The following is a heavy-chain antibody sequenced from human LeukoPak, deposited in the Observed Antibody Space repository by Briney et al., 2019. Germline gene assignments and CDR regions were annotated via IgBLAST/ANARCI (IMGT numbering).Heavy chain of an antibody. Sequence: GASVKVSCKASGYTFTNSDVNWVRQATGQGLEWMGWMNPNSGNTGYAQNFQGRVTMTRNTSLNTAYMELTSLRSEDTAVYYCARGNGMRTAMATKGENRFDYWGQGTLVTVSS. CDR1: GYTFTNSD. J-gene: IGHJ4*02. CDR3: ARGNGMRTAMATKGENRFDY. CDR2: MNPNSGNT. V-gene: IGHV1-8*01. D-gene: IGHD5-24*01.